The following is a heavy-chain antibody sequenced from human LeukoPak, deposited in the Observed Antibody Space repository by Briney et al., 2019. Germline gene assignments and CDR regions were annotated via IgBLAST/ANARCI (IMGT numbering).Heavy chain of an antibody. CDR3: AKDLAKWELPSWDFDY. Sequence: GGSLRLSCAASGFTFDDYAMHWVRQAPGKGLEWVSGISWNSGSIGYADSVKGRFTISRDNAKNSLYLQMNSLRAEDTALYYCAKDLAKWELPSWDFDYWGQGTLVTVSS. V-gene: IGHV3-9*01. D-gene: IGHD1-26*01. J-gene: IGHJ4*02. CDR2: ISWNSGSI. CDR1: GFTFDDYA.